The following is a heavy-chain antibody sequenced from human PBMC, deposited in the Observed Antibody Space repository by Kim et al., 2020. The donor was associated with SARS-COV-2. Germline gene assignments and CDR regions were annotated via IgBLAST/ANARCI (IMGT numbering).Heavy chain of an antibody. CDR1: GFTFSDYY. CDR2: ISSSSSTT. D-gene: IGHD3-16*01. CDR3: GGGVGFALVGGRYGAF. Sequence: GGSLRLSCAASGFTFSDYYMSWVRQAPGKGLEWVSAISSSSSTTNDADSVKGRTTITSNNANTSLYQQMNRRRDEKAVLYCGGGVGFALVGGRYGAF. V-gene: IGHV3-11*03. J-gene: IGHJ3*01.